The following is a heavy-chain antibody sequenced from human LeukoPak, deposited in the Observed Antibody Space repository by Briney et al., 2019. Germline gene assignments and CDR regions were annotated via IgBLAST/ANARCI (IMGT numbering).Heavy chain of an antibody. CDR1: GFTFDDYT. J-gene: IGHJ4*02. V-gene: IGHV3-43*01. CDR3: AKNDYGDY. CDR2: ISWDGGST. Sequence: PGGSLRLSCAASGFTFDDYTMHWVRQAPGKGLEWVSLISWDGGSTYYADSVKGRFTISRDNFRNTLYLQMNSLRVEDTAVYYCAKNDYGDYWGQGTPVTVSS.